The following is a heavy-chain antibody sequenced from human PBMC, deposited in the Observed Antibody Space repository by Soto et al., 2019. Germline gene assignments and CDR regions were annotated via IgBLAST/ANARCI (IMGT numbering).Heavy chain of an antibody. CDR1: GFTVSTNH. Sequence: EVQLVESGGGLVQPGGSLRLSCAASGFTVSTNHVNWVRQAPGKGLEWVSVIRSGGDTFYADSVKGRFTISRDNSENTLYLQMNSLRAEDTAMYYCAKGIVVGVSAADYWGQGTLVTVSS. CDR2: IRSGGDT. D-gene: IGHD2-2*01. J-gene: IGHJ4*02. V-gene: IGHV3-66*01. CDR3: AKGIVVGVSAADY.